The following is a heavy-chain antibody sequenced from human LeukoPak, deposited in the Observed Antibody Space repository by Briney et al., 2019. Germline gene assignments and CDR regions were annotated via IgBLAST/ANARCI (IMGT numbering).Heavy chain of an antibody. D-gene: IGHD6-13*01. V-gene: IGHV3-23*01. Sequence: GGSLRLSCAASGFTFSSYAMSWVRQAPGKGLEWVSAISGSGGSTYYADSVKGRFTISRDNAKNSVYLQMNSLRAEDTAVYYCARPGYSSLYWGQGTQVTVSS. CDR1: GFTFSSYA. CDR2: ISGSGGST. J-gene: IGHJ4*02. CDR3: ARPGYSSLY.